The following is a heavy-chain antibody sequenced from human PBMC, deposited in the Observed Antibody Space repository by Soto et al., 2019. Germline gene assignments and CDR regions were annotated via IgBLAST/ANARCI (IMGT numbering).Heavy chain of an antibody. CDR2: INPSGEST. V-gene: IGHV3-23*01. CDR1: GFTFSGCA. CDR3: AKDTPSGTMTPH. Sequence: GGSLRLSCAASGFTFSGCAMTWVRQAPGKGLEWVSAINPSGESTFYADSVRGRFSVSRDNSMDTLYLQMSGLRTEDTAIYYCAKDTPSGTMTPHWGQGTLVTVSS. J-gene: IGHJ4*02. D-gene: IGHD3-3*01.